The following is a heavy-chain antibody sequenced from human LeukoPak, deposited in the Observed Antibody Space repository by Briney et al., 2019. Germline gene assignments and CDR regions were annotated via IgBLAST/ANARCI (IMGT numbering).Heavy chain of an antibody. CDR2: INHSGST. CDR1: GGSFSGYY. CDR3: ARMGGRITMVRGADP. V-gene: IGHV4-34*01. Sequence: SETLSLTCAVYGGSFSGYYWSWIRQPPGKGLEWXGEINHSGSTNYNPSLKSRVTMSVDTSKNQFSLKLSSVTAADTAVYYCARMGGRITMVRGADPWGQGTLVTVSS. D-gene: IGHD3-10*01. J-gene: IGHJ5*02.